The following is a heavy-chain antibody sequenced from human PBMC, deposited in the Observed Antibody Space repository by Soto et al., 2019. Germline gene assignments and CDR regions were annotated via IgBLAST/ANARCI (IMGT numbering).Heavy chain of an antibody. J-gene: IGHJ5*02. V-gene: IGHV4-4*07. CDR1: GGSISSYY. CDR2: IYTSGST. D-gene: IGHD2-2*02. Sequence: SETLSLTCTVSGGSISSYYWSWIRQPAGKGLEWIGRIYTSGSTNYNPSLKSRVTMSVDTSKNQFSLKLSSVTAADTAVYYCAREDIVVVPAAIQPRFDPWGQGTLVTAPQ. CDR3: AREDIVVVPAAIQPRFDP.